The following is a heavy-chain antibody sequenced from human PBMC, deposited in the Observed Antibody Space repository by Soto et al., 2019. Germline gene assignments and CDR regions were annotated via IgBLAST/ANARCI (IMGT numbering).Heavy chain of an antibody. CDR2: ISSSSSYI. CDR1: GFTFSSYS. V-gene: IGHV3-21*01. J-gene: IGHJ6*03. CDR3: ARDGTVVVPAAIYYYYYMDV. D-gene: IGHD2-2*01. Sequence: GGSLRLSCAASGFTFSSYSMNWVRQAPGKGLEWVSSISSSSSYIYYADSVKGRFTISRDNAKNSLYLQMNSLRAEDTAVYYCARDGTVVVPAAIYYYYYMDVWGKGTTVTVSS.